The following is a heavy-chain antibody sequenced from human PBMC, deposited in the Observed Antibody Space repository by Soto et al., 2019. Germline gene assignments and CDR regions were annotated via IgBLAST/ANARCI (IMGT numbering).Heavy chain of an antibody. Sequence: EVQLVESGGGLVEPGGSLRLSCAASGSTFSDFGVNWVRQAPGKGLEWVSSINANGNYIRYADSVKGRFTISRDNLKNLLYLQTNSLKVEDTAVYYCAKDDVQGSSWFRFLGSWGQGTLVTVSS. CDR3: AKDDVQGSSWFRFLGS. J-gene: IGHJ4*02. CDR2: INANGNYI. CDR1: GSTFSDFG. D-gene: IGHD6-13*01. V-gene: IGHV3-21*06.